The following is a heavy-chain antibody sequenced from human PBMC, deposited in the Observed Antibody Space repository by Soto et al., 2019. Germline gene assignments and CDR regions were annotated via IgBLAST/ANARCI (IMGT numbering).Heavy chain of an antibody. Sequence: GGSLRLSCAASGFTFSSYWMSWVRQAPGKGLEWVANIKQDGSEKYYVDSVKGRFTISRDNAKNSLYLQMNSLRAEDTAVYYCARGTVAASYYFDYWGQGTLVTVSS. CDR3: ARGTVAASYYFDY. CDR1: GFTFSSYW. J-gene: IGHJ4*02. CDR2: IKQDGSEK. D-gene: IGHD6-13*01. V-gene: IGHV3-7*03.